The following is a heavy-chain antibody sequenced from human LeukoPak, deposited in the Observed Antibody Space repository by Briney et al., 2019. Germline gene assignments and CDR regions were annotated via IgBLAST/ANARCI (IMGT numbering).Heavy chain of an antibody. J-gene: IGHJ4*02. CDR1: GFTFSSYA. CDR2: MSGSGGST. Sequence: PGGSLRLSCAASGFTFSSYAMSWVRQAPGKGLEWVSAMSGSGGSTHYADSVKGRFTISRDNSKNTLYLQMNSLRAEDTAVFYCAKGYRDSSNYYAPFDYWGQGTLVTVSS. D-gene: IGHD3-22*01. V-gene: IGHV3-23*01. CDR3: AKGYRDSSNYYAPFDY.